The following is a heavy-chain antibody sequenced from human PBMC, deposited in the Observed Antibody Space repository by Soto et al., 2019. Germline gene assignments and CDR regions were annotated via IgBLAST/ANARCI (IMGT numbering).Heavy chain of an antibody. CDR1: GFSFSDYS. CDR3: ARGSWGAAAALDY. V-gene: IGHV3-48*02. D-gene: IGHD6-13*01. Sequence: EVHLVESGGGLVQPGGSLRLSCAASGFSFSDYSMNWVRQAPGKGLEWVSYISSDRSSIRYADSVRGRFTISRDNAKNSLDLQMNTLTDEDTAVYYCARGSWGAAAALDYWGQGTLVTVSS. J-gene: IGHJ4*02. CDR2: ISSDRSSI.